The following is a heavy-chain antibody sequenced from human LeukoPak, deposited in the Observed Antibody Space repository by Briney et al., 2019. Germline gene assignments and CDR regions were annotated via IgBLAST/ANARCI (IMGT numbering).Heavy chain of an antibody. J-gene: IGHJ4*02. CDR3: ATYLKAVPHGSEAHFFHD. CDR2: ICCSGCST. D-gene: IGHD5-24*01. V-gene: IGHV3-23*01. Sequence: GGSLRLSCAASGCTFSSYAMSWVRQAPGKGLEWVSAICCSGCSTYYADSERRRFTLSRDYAKHSLSLQKNSLSAENTVVYYCATYLKAVPHGSEAHFFHDWGQGTLVTVSS. CDR1: GCTFSSYA.